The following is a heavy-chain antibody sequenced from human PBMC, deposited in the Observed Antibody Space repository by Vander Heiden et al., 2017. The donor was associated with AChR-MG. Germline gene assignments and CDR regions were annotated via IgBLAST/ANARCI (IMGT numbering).Heavy chain of an antibody. CDR2: IIPIFGTA. CDR1: GGTFSSYA. J-gene: IGHJ5*02. Sequence: QVQLVQSGAEVKKPGSSVKVSCKASGGTFSSYAISWVRQAPGQGLEWMGGIIPIFGTANYAQKLQGRVTITADESTSTAYMERSSMRSEETAVYYCARGYCSSTSFSGQFHGWFDPWGQGTLVTDSS. D-gene: IGHD2-2*01. V-gene: IGHV1-69*01. CDR3: ARGYCSSTSFSGQFHGWFDP.